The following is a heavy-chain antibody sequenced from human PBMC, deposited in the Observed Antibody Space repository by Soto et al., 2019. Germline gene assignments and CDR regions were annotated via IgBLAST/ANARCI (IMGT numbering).Heavy chain of an antibody. CDR2: ISPYNGNT. CDR3: ARDFGSDLSAPGAVFDY. J-gene: IGHJ4*02. CDR1: GYFFTSYG. V-gene: IGHV1-18*04. Sequence: GGEVVQPGASVKVSCKASGYFFTSYGISWVRQAPGQGLEWMGWISPYNGNTKYAQNFQGRVTMTTDTSTYTAYMEVRRLRSDDPAVYYCARDFGSDLSAPGAVFDYWGQGTLVTVSS. D-gene: IGHD3-3*01.